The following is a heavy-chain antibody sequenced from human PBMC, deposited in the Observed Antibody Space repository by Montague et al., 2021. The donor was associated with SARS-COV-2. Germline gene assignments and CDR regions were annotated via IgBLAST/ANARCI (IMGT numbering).Heavy chain of an antibody. CDR2: IYPGDSDT. Sequence: QSGAEVKKPGESLKISCKGSGYSFTRYWIGWVRQMPGKGLEWMGIIYPGDSDTRYSPSFQGQVTISADKSISTAYLQWSSLKASDTAMYYCARHLIDDSSGYYYGDYWGQGTLVTVSS. CDR1: GYSFTRYW. CDR3: ARHLIDDSSGYYYGDY. V-gene: IGHV5-51*01. J-gene: IGHJ4*02. D-gene: IGHD3-22*01.